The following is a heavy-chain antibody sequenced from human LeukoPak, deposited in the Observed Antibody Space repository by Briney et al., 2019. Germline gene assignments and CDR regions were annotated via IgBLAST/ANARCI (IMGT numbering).Heavy chain of an antibody. CDR2: IYYSGST. CDR3: ARQGAYYYGSRSYGGPRWFDP. J-gene: IGHJ5*02. Sequence: SETLSLTCAVYGGSFSRYYWGWIRQPPGKGLEWIGSIYYSGSTYYNPSLKSRVTISVDTSKNQFSLKLSSVTAADTAVYYCARQGAYYYGSRSYGGPRWFDPWGQGTLVTVSS. V-gene: IGHV4-34*01. CDR1: GGSFSRYY. D-gene: IGHD3-10*01.